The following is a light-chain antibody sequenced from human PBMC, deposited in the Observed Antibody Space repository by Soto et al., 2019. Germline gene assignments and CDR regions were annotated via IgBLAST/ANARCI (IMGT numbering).Light chain of an antibody. CDR1: SSDVGGYTY. CDR3: NSYRDSSTFV. J-gene: IGLJ1*01. V-gene: IGLV2-14*01. Sequence: QPVLTQPASGSGSHVQSSTISCTETSSDVGGYTYVSWYQQYPGKAPKLMIYDVSNRPSGVSHRFSGSKSGNTASLTISGLQAEDEADYYCNSYRDSSTFVFGSGTKVTVL. CDR2: DVS.